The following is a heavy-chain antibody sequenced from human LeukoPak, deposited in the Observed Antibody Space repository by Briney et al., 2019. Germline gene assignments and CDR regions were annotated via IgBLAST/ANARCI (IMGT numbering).Heavy chain of an antibody. Sequence: GGSLRLSCAASGFTFSSYAMHWVRQAPGKGLEWVAVISYDGSNKYYADSIKGRFTISRDNAKNSLYLQMNSLRAEDTAVYYCARHRYMSYWGRGTLVTVSS. V-gene: IGHV3-30*04. CDR3: ARHRYMSY. CDR2: ISYDGSNK. J-gene: IGHJ4*02. CDR1: GFTFSSYA. D-gene: IGHD3-9*01.